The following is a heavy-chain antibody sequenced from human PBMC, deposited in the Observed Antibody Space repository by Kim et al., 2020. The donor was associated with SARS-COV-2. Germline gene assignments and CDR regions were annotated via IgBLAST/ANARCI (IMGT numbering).Heavy chain of an antibody. Sequence: GGSLRLSCTASGFTFSTYAMHWVRQAPGKGLEWVAVISYDGSNKYYADSVKGRFTISRDNSKNTLYLQMNSLRAEDTAVYYCARDPQQVPWFGNLDYWGQGTLVTVSS. V-gene: IGHV3-30*04. J-gene: IGHJ4*02. CDR3: ARDPQQVPWFGNLDY. D-gene: IGHD3-10*01. CDR1: GFTFSTYA. CDR2: ISYDGSNK.